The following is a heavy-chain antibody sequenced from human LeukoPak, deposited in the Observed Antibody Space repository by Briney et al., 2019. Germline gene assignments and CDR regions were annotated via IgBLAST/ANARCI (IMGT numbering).Heavy chain of an antibody. CDR3: ARSRGTYYGVDV. CDR1: GFTFSNAW. CDR2: IYTGGGT. J-gene: IGHJ6*02. Sequence: GGSLRLSCAASGFTFSNAWMNWVRQARGKGLEWVSVIYTGGGTYYADSVKGRFTISRDNSKNTQYLQMNSLRVEDTAVYYCARSRGTYYGVDVWGQGTTVTVSS. V-gene: IGHV3-66*01.